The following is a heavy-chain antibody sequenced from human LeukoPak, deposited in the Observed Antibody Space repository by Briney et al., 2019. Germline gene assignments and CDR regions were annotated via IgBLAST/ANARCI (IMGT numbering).Heavy chain of an antibody. D-gene: IGHD2-2*01. Sequence: SENLSLTCTVSGGSISSYYWSWIRQPPGKGLEWIGSIYYSGSTYYNPSLKSRVTISVDTSKNQFSLKLSSVTAADTAVYYCAREVEYSSSTSCPMEGGYYYYYMDVWGKGTTVTVSS. V-gene: IGHV4-39*07. J-gene: IGHJ6*03. CDR3: AREVEYSSSTSCPMEGGYYYYYMDV. CDR1: GGSISSYY. CDR2: IYYSGST.